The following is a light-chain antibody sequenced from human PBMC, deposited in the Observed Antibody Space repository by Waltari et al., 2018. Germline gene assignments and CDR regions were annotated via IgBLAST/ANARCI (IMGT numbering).Light chain of an antibody. CDR1: SGHSSNI. Sequence: QLVLTQSPSASASLGASVRLTCTLSSGHSSNIIAWHQQQPEKGPRYLMKVNSDGSHSKGDEIPDRFSGYGSGAERYLTISSVQSEDEADYYCQTGGHGTWVFGGGTKLTVL. CDR2: VNSDGSH. J-gene: IGLJ3*02. CDR3: QTGGHGTWV. V-gene: IGLV4-69*02.